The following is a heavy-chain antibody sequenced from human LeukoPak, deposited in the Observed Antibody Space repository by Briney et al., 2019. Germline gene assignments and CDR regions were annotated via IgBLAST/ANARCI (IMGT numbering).Heavy chain of an antibody. CDR2: IYSGGST. CDR1: GFTVSNNY. V-gene: IGHV3-53*01. D-gene: IGHD3-10*01. J-gene: IGHJ4*02. CDR3: ARDSSAYGSGYFDY. Sequence: PGGSLRLSCAASGFTVSNNYMSWVRQAPGMGLEWVSVIYSGGSTYYADSVKGRFTISRDNSKNMLYLQINSLRVKDTAVYYCARDSSAYGSGYFDYWGQGTLVTVSS.